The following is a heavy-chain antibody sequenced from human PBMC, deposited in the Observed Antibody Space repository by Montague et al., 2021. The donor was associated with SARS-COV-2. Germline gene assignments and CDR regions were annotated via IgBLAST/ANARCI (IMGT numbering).Heavy chain of an antibody. D-gene: IGHD3-10*01. CDR2: IKQDGSGE. CDR1: GFAFSSYW. J-gene: IGHJ4*02. CDR3: ASTGSASY. Sequence: PLRLSCAASGFAFSSYWMTWVRQAPGKGLEWVANIKQDGSGEYYMDSVKGRFTISRDNGKNSVFLQMNSLRAEDTAVYYCASTGSASYWGQGTLVTVSS. V-gene: IGHV3-7*03.